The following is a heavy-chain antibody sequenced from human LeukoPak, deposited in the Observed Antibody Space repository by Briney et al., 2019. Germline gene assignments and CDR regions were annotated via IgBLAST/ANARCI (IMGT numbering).Heavy chain of an antibody. Sequence: GRSLRLSCAASGFTFDDYAMHWVRQAPGKGLEWVSGISWNSGSIGYADSVKGRFTISRDNAKNSLYLQMNSLRAEDTALYYCAKGPRGYSYGYYYYYGMDVWGQGTTVTVSS. CDR1: GFTFDDYA. CDR3: AKGPRGYSYGYYYYYGMDV. D-gene: IGHD5-18*01. CDR2: ISWNSGSI. J-gene: IGHJ6*02. V-gene: IGHV3-9*01.